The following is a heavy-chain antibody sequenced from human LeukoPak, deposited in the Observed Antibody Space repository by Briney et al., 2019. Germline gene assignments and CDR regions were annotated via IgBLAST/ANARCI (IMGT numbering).Heavy chain of an antibody. D-gene: IGHD3-3*01. J-gene: IGHJ4*02. CDR2: ISGSGGST. CDR3: AKVVLEWLLQYYFDY. CDR1: GFTFSSYA. V-gene: IGHV3-23*01. Sequence: PGGSLRLSCAASGFTFSSYAMSWVRQAPGKGLEWVSAISGSGGSTYYADSVKGRFTISRDNSKNTLYLQMNSLRAEDTAVYYCAKVVLEWLLQYYFDYWGQGTLVTVSS.